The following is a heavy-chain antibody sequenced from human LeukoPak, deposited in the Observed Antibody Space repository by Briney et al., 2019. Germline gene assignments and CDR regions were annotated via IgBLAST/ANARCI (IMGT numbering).Heavy chain of an antibody. J-gene: IGHJ4*02. Sequence: SETLSLTCAVYGGSFSGYYWSWIRQPPEKGLEWIGEINHSGSTNYNPSLESRVTISEDTSKNQFSLKLSSVTAADTAVYYCARGGGCSSTSCYLSYFDYWGQGTLVTVSS. CDR1: GGSFSGYY. CDR3: ARGGGCSSTSCYLSYFDY. CDR2: INHSGST. D-gene: IGHD2-2*01. V-gene: IGHV4-34*01.